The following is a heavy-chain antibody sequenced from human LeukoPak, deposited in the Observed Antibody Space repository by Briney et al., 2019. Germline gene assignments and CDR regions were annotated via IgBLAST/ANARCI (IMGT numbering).Heavy chain of an antibody. V-gene: IGHV4-59*01. J-gene: IGHJ3*02. Sequence: PSETLSLTCTVSGGSISNYYWNWIRQPPGKGLEWIGYIYYSGSTNYNPSLKSRVTISLDTSKNQFSLKMSSVTAADAAVYYCAMTKSDAFDIWGQGTMVTVSS. CDR1: GGSISNYY. CDR3: AMTKSDAFDI. CDR2: IYYSGST.